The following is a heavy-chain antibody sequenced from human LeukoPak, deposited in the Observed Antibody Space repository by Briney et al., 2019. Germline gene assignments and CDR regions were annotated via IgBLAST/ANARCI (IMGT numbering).Heavy chain of an antibody. D-gene: IGHD6-19*01. V-gene: IGHV4-61*02. Sequence: SQTLSLTCIVSGGSISSGSYYWSWIRQPAGKGLEWIGRIYTSGSTNYNPSLKSRVTISVDTSKNQFSLKLSSVTAADTAVYYCAREDREQWLGIFDYWGQGTLVTVSS. CDR3: AREDREQWLGIFDY. CDR2: IYTSGST. J-gene: IGHJ4*02. CDR1: GGSISSGSYY.